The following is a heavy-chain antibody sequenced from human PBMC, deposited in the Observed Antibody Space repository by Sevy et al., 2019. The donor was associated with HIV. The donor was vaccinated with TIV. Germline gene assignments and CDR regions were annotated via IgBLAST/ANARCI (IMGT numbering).Heavy chain of an antibody. CDR1: GYTLTRLA. D-gene: IGHD3-22*01. V-gene: IGHV1-24*01. Sequence: ASVKVSCKASGYTLTRLAMHWVRQAPGKGLEWMGTFDPEDGETIYPQKFQGRVTMTEDTSIDTAYMELRSLRSEDTAVFYCAITKDYYDNSGSPFDYWGQGTLVTVSS. CDR3: AITKDYYDNSGSPFDY. CDR2: FDPEDGET. J-gene: IGHJ4*02.